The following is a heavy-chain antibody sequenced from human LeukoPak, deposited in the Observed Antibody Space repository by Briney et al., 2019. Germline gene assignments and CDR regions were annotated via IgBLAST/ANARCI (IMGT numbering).Heavy chain of an antibody. J-gene: IGHJ4*02. CDR1: GYTFTGYY. CDR2: INPNSGGT. V-gene: IGHV1-2*04. Sequence: ASVKVSCKASGYTFTGYYMHWVRQAPGQGLEWMGWINPNSGGTNYAQKFQGWVTMTRDTSISTAYMELSRLRSDDTAVYYCARESIAAAGTFDYWGQGTLVTVSS. D-gene: IGHD6-13*01. CDR3: ARESIAAAGTFDY.